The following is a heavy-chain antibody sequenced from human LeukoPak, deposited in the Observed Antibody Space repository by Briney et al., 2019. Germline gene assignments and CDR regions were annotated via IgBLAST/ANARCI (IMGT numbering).Heavy chain of an antibody. CDR3: ARGRDYFGY. CDR1: GGSFSGYY. Sequence: PSETLSLTCAVYGGSFSGYYWSWIRQPPGKGLEWIGEINHSGSTNYNPSLKSRVTISVDTSKNQFSLKLSPVTAADTAVYYCARGRDYFGYWGQGTLVTVSS. CDR2: INHSGST. V-gene: IGHV4-34*01. J-gene: IGHJ4*02.